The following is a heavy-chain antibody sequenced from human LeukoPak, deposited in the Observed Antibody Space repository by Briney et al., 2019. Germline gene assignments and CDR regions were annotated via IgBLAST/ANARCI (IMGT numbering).Heavy chain of an antibody. Sequence: PSETLSLTCAASGGSISSYYWSWIRQPPGKGLEWIGYIYYSGSTNYNPSLKSRVTISVDTSKNQFSLKLSSVTAADTAVYYCARRGVRDSSGYFDYWGQGTLVTVSS. CDR3: ARRGVRDSSGYFDY. V-gene: IGHV4-59*08. D-gene: IGHD3-22*01. CDR1: GGSISSYY. CDR2: IYYSGST. J-gene: IGHJ4*02.